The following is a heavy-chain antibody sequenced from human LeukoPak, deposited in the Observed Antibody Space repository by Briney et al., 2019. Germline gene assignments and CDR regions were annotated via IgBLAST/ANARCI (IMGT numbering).Heavy chain of an antibody. CDR1: GGSISSYY. CDR2: IYYSGST. CDR3: ARQSRATVTSFDY. D-gene: IGHD4-17*01. V-gene: IGHV4-59*08. J-gene: IGHJ4*02. Sequence: SETLSLTCTVSGGSISSYYWSRIRQPPGKGLEWIGYIYYSGSTNYNPSLKSRVTISVDTSRNQFSLKLSSVTAADTAVYYCARQSRATVTSFDYWGQGTLVTVSS.